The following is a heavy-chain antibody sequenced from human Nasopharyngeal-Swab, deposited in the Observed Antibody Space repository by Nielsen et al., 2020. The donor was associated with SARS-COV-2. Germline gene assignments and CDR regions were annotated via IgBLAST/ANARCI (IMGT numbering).Heavy chain of an antibody. CDR3: ARRISGGYDP. J-gene: IGHJ5*02. Sequence: WIRQPPGKGLEWVANIKQDESEKYYVDSVKGRFTVSRDNAKRLLYLQMNSLRAEGTAVYYCARRISGGYDPWGQGTLVTVSS. CDR2: IKQDESEK. D-gene: IGHD1-26*01. V-gene: IGHV3-7*03.